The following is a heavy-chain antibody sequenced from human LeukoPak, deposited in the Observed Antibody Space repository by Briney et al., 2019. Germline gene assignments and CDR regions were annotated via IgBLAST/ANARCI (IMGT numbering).Heavy chain of an antibody. CDR1: GLNVSTNN. J-gene: IGHJ4*02. CDR3: ARGYSSADY. V-gene: IGHV3-53*01. D-gene: IGHD5-18*01. Sequence: PGGSLRLPCAASGLNVSTNNVNWVRQAPGKGLEWVSAIYRDGSTLNANSVKGRFTISRDSSKNTLYLQMNSLRAEDTAVYYCARGYSSADYWGQGTLVTVSS. CDR2: IYRDGST.